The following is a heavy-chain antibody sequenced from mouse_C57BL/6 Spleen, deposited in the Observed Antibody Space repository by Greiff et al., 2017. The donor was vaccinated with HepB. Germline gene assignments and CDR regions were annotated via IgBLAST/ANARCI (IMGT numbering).Heavy chain of an antibody. CDR2: IDPSDSET. J-gene: IGHJ1*03. Sequence: QVQLQQPGAELVRPGSSVKLSCKASGYTFTSYWMHWVKQRPIQGLEWIGNIDPSDSETHYNQKFKDKATLTVDKSSSTAYMQLSSLTSEDSAVYYCARSSTSITTVVARWYFDVWGTGTTVTVSS. CDR3: ARSSTSITTVVARWYFDV. D-gene: IGHD1-1*01. V-gene: IGHV1-52*01. CDR1: GYTFTSYW.